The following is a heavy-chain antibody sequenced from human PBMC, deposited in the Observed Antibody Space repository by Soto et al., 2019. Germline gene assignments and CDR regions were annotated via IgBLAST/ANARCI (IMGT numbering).Heavy chain of an antibody. V-gene: IGHV3-30*18. CDR2: ISYDGSNK. D-gene: IGHD2-15*01. J-gene: IGHJ4*02. CDR1: GFTFSSYG. Sequence: QVQPVESGGGVVQPGRSLRLSCAASGFTFSSYGMHWVRQAPGKGLEWVAVISYDGSNKYYADSVKGRFTISRDNSKNTLYLQMNSLRAEDTAVYYCAKDGSRVSAGNFDYWGQGTLVTVSS. CDR3: AKDGSRVSAGNFDY.